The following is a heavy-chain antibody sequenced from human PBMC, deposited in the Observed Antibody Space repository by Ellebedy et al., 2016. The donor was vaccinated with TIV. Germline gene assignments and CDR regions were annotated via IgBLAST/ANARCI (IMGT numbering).Heavy chain of an antibody. J-gene: IGHJ3*02. CDR2: IYSASTRV. CDR1: GFPLSNYW. D-gene: IGHD1/OR15-1a*01. Sequence: PGGSLRLSCTASGFPLSNYWMHWVRQAPGKGLVWVSRIYSASTRVNYADSVRGRFTISRDNAKNTLYLQMHSLGADDTALYYCARESVDGNNAYDDAFDIWGQGTMVTVSS. CDR3: ARESVDGNNAYDDAFDI. V-gene: IGHV3-74*01.